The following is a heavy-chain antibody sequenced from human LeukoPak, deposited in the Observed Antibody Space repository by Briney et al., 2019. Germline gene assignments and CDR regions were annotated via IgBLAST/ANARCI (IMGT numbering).Heavy chain of an antibody. V-gene: IGHV3-74*01. J-gene: IGHJ4*02. D-gene: IGHD5-24*01. CDR2: LNDDGTYI. Sequence: GGSLRLSCVASGFTFSGHWMHWVRQAPGKGLVWVSRLNDDGTYIDYADSVKGRFTISRDNAKNMLYLQMNSLRVEDTAVYYCARRIQGMAPYYFDYWGQGTLVTVSS. CDR3: ARRIQGMAPYYFDY. CDR1: GFTFSGHW.